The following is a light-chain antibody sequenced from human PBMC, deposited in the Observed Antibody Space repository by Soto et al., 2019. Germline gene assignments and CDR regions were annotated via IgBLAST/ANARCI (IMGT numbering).Light chain of an antibody. CDR2: DAS. V-gene: IGKV3-11*01. CDR3: QQRASWPPFT. J-gene: IGKJ2*01. Sequence: EIVLAQSPATLSLSPGERATLSCRASQDISNFLAWYQQRRGQAPRLLIYDASNRATGIPARFSVRESGTDFTVTIVGLKPEDFAMYYCQQRASWPPFTFGQGTKLEV. CDR1: QDISNF.